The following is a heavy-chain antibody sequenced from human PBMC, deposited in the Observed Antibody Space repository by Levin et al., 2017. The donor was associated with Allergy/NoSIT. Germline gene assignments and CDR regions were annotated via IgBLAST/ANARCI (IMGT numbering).Heavy chain of an antibody. CDR2: ISGSGGST. V-gene: IGHV3-23*01. D-gene: IGHD6-6*01. J-gene: IGHJ3*02. CDR1: GFTFSSYA. Sequence: GESLKISCAASGFTFSSYAMSWVRQAPGKGLEWVSAISGSGGSTYYADSVKGRFTISRDNSKNTLYLQMNSLRAEDTAVYYCAKDGADSSSSGFAFDIWGQGTMVTVSS. CDR3: AKDGADSSSSGFAFDI.